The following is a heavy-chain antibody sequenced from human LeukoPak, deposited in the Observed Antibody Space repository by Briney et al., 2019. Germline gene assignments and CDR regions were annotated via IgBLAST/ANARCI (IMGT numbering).Heavy chain of an antibody. J-gene: IGHJ3*02. CDR1: GFTFSSYS. Sequence: GGSLRLSCAASGFTFSSYSMNWVRQAPGKGLEWVSYISSSISTIYYADSVKGRFTISRDNAKNSLYLQMTSLRAEDTAVYYCASLGPHVLRYFDWLLDDAFDIWGQGTMVTVSS. D-gene: IGHD3-9*01. CDR3: ASLGPHVLRYFDWLLDDAFDI. CDR2: ISSSISTI. V-gene: IGHV3-48*01.